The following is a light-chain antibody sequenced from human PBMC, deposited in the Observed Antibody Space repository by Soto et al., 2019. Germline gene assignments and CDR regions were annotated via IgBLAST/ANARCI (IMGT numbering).Light chain of an antibody. CDR2: DVS. CDR1: QSISSY. Sequence: EIVLTQSPATLSLSPGERATLSCRASQSISSYLAWYQQKPGQAPRLLLYDVSNRAPGIPARFSGSGSGTDFTLTISSLEPEDFAVYYCQRRSNWPPFTFGPGTKVDIK. V-gene: IGKV3-11*01. J-gene: IGKJ3*01. CDR3: QRRSNWPPFT.